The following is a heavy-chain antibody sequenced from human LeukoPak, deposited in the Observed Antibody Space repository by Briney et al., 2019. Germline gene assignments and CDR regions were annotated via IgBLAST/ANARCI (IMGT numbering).Heavy chain of an antibody. Sequence: GGSLRLSCAASGFTFSSYGMHWVRQAPGKGLEWVAFIRYDGSNKYYADSVKGRFTISRDNSKNTQYLQMNSLRAEDTAVYYCAKDAARYSSGGGAYFDYWGQGTLVTVSS. CDR2: IRYDGSNK. J-gene: IGHJ4*02. CDR3: AKDAARYSSGGGAYFDY. D-gene: IGHD6-19*01. CDR1: GFTFSSYG. V-gene: IGHV3-30*02.